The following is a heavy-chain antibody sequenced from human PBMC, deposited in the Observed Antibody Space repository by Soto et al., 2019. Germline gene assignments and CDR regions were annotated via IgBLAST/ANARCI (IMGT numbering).Heavy chain of an antibody. CDR2: ISACNGKA. J-gene: IGHJ3*02. Sequence: GASVKVSCKASGGTFSSNAISWVRQAPGQGLEWMGGISACNGKANYAQKLQGRVTMTTDTSTSTAYMELRSLRSDDTAAYYCAREPYDYIWGSYLTDAFDIWGQGTMVTVSS. D-gene: IGHD3-16*02. CDR3: AREPYDYIWGSYLTDAFDI. CDR1: GGTFSSNA. V-gene: IGHV1-18*01.